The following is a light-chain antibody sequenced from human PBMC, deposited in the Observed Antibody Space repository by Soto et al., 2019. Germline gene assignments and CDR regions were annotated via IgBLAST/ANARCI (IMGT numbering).Light chain of an antibody. CDR2: EVS. CDR1: SSDIGRYNY. Sequence: QSALTQPASVSGSPGQSITISCTGTSSDIGRYNYVSWYQQHPGRVPKLLIFEVSDRPAGVSHRFSGSKSGNTASLTISGLQAEDEADYYCSSYTRSRTQVLFGGGTKLTVL. V-gene: IGLV2-14*03. CDR3: SSYTRSRTQVL. J-gene: IGLJ2*01.